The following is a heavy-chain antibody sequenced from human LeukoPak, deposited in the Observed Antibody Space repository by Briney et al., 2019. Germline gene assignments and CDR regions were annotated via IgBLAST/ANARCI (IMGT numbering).Heavy chain of an antibody. J-gene: IGHJ4*02. D-gene: IGHD3-10*01. Sequence: GGSLRLSCAASGFTFSTYDMHWVRQAPGKGLEWVAFVRYDGSDQLYADSVKGRFTISRDNSKNTLYLQMISLRVEDTAVYYCAKRGGSFIGYFDFWGQGTLVTVSP. CDR1: GFTFSTYD. CDR3: AKRGGSFIGYFDF. V-gene: IGHV3-30*02. CDR2: VRYDGSDQ.